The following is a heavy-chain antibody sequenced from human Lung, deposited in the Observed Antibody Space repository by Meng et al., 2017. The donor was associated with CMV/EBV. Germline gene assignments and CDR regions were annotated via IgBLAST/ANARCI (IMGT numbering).Heavy chain of an antibody. CDR2: ISNDGSTE. V-gene: IGHV3-30-3*01. Sequence: GESLKISCEASGFSFSTYGMHWVRQAPGKGLEWVALISNDGSTEYYADSVEGRFTISRDNSKNTLYLQMNSLRTEDTAVYYCATVISSYSSTWEYNLYYAYYGMDDWGQGTXVTVSS. CDR3: ATVISSYSSTWEYNLYYAYYGMDD. D-gene: IGHD6-13*01. J-gene: IGHJ6*02. CDR1: GFSFSTYG.